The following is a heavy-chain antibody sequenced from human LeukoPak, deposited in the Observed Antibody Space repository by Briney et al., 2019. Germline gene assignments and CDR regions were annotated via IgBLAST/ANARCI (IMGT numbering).Heavy chain of an antibody. J-gene: IGHJ5*02. CDR1: GFTFSSYA. CDR2: IRYDGSNK. Sequence: GGSLRLSCAASGFTFSSYAMSWVRQAPGKGLEWVAFIRYDGSNKYYADSVKGRFTISRDNSKNTLYLQMNSLRAEDTAVYYCAKDYGRYCSSTSCSNGVDPWGQGTLVTVSS. CDR3: AKDYGRYCSSTSCSNGVDP. V-gene: IGHV3-30*02. D-gene: IGHD2-2*01.